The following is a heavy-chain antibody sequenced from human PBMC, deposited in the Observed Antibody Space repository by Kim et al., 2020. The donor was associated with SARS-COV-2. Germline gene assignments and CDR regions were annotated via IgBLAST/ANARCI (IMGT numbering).Heavy chain of an antibody. V-gene: IGHV3-23*01. Sequence: YYADSVKGRFTISRDNSKNTLYLQMNSLRAEDTAVYYCAKRGSWDYYFDYWGQETLVTVSS. D-gene: IGHD2-15*01. J-gene: IGHJ4*02. CDR3: AKRGSWDYYFDY.